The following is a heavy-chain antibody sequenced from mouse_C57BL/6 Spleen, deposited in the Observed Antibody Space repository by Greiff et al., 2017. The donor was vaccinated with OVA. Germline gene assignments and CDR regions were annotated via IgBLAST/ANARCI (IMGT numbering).Heavy chain of an antibody. CDR3: ARASLVYDYDYAMDY. CDR2: SRNKANDYTT. J-gene: IGHJ4*01. Sequence: EVQVVESGGGLVQSGRSLRLSCATSGFTFSDFYMEWVRQAPGKGLEWIAASRNKANDYTTEYSASVKGRFIVSRDTSQSILYLQMNALRAEDTAIYYCARASLVYDYDYAMDYWGQGTSVTVSS. V-gene: IGHV7-1*01. CDR1: GFTFSDFY. D-gene: IGHD2-4*01.